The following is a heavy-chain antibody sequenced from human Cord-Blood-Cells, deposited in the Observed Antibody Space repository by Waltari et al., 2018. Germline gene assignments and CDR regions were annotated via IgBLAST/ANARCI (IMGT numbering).Heavy chain of an antibody. V-gene: IGHV3-74*01. J-gene: IGHJ4*02. Sequence: EVQLVESGGGLVQPGGTLRLSCAASGFTFRSYWIHWVRQAPGKGLVWVSRINSDGSSTSYADSVKGRFTISRDNAKNTLYLQMNSLRAEDTAVYYCAREHIVVVTAIDYWGQGTLVTVSS. CDR3: AREHIVVVTAIDY. CDR2: INSDGSST. CDR1: GFTFRSYW. D-gene: IGHD2-21*02.